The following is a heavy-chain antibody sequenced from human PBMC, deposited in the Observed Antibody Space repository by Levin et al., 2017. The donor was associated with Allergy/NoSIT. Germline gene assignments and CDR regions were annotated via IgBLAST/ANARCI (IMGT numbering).Heavy chain of an antibody. CDR2: ISYDGSNK. J-gene: IGHJ4*02. CDR3: ARDHQHMVRGVISAIFDY. D-gene: IGHD3-10*01. V-gene: IGHV3-30-3*01. Sequence: GGSLRLSCAASGFTFSSYAMHWVRQAPGKGLEWVAVISYDGSNKYYADSVKGRFTISRDNSKNTLYLQMNSLRAEDTAVYYCARDHQHMVRGVISAIFDYWGQGTLVTVSS. CDR1: GFTFSSYA.